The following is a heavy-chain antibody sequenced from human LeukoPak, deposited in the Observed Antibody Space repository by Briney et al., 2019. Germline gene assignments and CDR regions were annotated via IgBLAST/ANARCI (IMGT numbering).Heavy chain of an antibody. V-gene: IGHV4-59*01. CDR1: GGSISSYY. CDR2: IYYSGST. J-gene: IGHJ5*02. CDR3: AGQHIMVVVTTTLPGWFDP. D-gene: IGHD2-15*01. Sequence: PSETLSLTCTVSGGSISSYYWSWIRQPPGKGLEWIGYIYYSGSTNYNPSLKSRVTISVDTSKNQFSLKLSSVTAADTAVYYCAGQHIMVVVTTTLPGWFDPWGQGTLVTVSS.